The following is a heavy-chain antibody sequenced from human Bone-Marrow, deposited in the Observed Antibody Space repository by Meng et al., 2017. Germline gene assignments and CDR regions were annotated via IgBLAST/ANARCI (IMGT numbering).Heavy chain of an antibody. Sequence: QVQLMQAGAEGKKPGASVKVACKASGYTFPSYGISWVRQAPGQGLEWMGWISAYNGNTHYAQKLQGRVTMTTDTSTTTAYMELRSLRSDDTAVYYCARDSVHGGDNPFDIWGQGTMVTVSS. D-gene: IGHD2-21*02. J-gene: IGHJ3*02. CDR1: GYTFPSYG. CDR2: ISAYNGNT. V-gene: IGHV1-18*01. CDR3: ARDSVHGGDNPFDI.